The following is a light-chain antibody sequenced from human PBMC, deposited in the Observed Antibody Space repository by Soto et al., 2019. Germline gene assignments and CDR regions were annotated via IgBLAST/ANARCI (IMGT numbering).Light chain of an antibody. Sequence: EILMTQSPASLSVSRGEIATLSCRASQSVSNNLAWYQQKPGQAPRLLIYLASTRATDIPARFSGSGSGTEFTLSISSLQSEDFAVYYCQQYNDWPRTFGQGTKVDIK. CDR2: LAS. CDR1: QSVSNN. V-gene: IGKV3-15*01. J-gene: IGKJ1*01. CDR3: QQYNDWPRT.